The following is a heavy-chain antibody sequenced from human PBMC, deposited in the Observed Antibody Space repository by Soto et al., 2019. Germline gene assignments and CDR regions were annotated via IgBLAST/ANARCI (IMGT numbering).Heavy chain of an antibody. J-gene: IGHJ6*02. CDR3: ATLVCSSTSCYSTYYYYYGMDV. D-gene: IGHD2-2*01. V-gene: IGHV5-10-1*01. CDR1: GYSFTSYW. CDR2: IDPSDSYT. Sequence: GESLKISCKGSGYSFTSYWISWVRQMPGKGLEWMGRIDPSDSYTNYSPSFQGHVTISADKSISTAYLQWSSLKASDTAMYYCATLVCSSTSCYSTYYYYYGMDVWGQGTTVTVSS.